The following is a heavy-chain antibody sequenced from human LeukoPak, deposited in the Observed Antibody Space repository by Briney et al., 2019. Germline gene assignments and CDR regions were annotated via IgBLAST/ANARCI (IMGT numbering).Heavy chain of an antibody. J-gene: IGHJ4*02. V-gene: IGHV1-8*01. D-gene: IGHD6-13*01. CDR3: ARDSSSWSSRTFDY. Sequence: GASVKVSSKASGYTFTSYDINWVRQATGQGLEWMGWMNPNSGNTGYAQKFQGRVTMTRNTSISTAYMELSSLRSEDSAVYYCARDSSSWSSRTFDYWGQGTLVTVSS. CDR1: GYTFTSYD. CDR2: MNPNSGNT.